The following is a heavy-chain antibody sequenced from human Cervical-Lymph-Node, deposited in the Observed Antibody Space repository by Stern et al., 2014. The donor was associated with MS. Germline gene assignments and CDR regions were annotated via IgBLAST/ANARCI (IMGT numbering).Heavy chain of an antibody. D-gene: IGHD3-22*01. V-gene: IGHV3-30-3*01. CDR2: ISYGGSDK. Sequence: VQLVQSGGGVVQPGRSLRLSCVASGFTFSNYAMHWVRQAPGKGLEWVAIISYGGSDKYYADSVKGRFTISRDNYKNTLYLQMNSLRAEDTAVYYCAREHYYDSTVYYPLFDCWGQGTLVTVSS. J-gene: IGHJ4*02. CDR3: AREHYYDSTVYYPLFDC. CDR1: GFTFSNYA.